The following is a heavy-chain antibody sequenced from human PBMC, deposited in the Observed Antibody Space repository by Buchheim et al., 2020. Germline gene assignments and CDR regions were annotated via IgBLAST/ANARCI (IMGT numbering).Heavy chain of an antibody. V-gene: IGHV4-30-4*01. CDR1: GGSISSGDYY. Sequence: QVQLQESGPGLVKPSQTLSLTCTVSGGSISSGDYYWSWIRQPPGKGLEWIGYIYYSGSTYYNPSLKRRVTISVDTSKNPFSLKLSSVTAADTAVYYCARDVVVRPAGVLGGGYWGQGTL. D-gene: IGHD2-15*01. CDR2: IYYSGST. CDR3: ARDVVVRPAGVLGGGY. J-gene: IGHJ4*02.